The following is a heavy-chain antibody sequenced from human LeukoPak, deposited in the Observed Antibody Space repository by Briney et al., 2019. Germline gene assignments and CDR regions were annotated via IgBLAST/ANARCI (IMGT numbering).Heavy chain of an antibody. J-gene: IGHJ6*03. Sequence: PGGSLRLSCIVSGFTFSSYNMNWVRQAPGKGLEWVSSIGISSNYIYYADSVKGRFTISRDNGKSSLFLQMDSLRAEDTAIYFCARDPYSGNYGPYYYYYMDVWGKGTTVTVSS. V-gene: IGHV3-21*01. CDR1: GFTFSSYN. CDR2: IGISSNYI. D-gene: IGHD3-3*01. CDR3: ARDPYSGNYGPYYYYYMDV.